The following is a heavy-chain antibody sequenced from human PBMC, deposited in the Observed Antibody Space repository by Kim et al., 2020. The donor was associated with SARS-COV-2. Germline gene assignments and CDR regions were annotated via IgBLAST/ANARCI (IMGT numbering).Heavy chain of an antibody. V-gene: IGHV3-30*18. D-gene: IGHD6-19*01. CDR2: ISYDGSNK. CDR1: GFTFSSYG. Sequence: GGSLRLSCAASGFTFSSYGMHWVRQAPGKGLEWVAVISYDGSNKYYADSVKGRFTISRDNSKNTLYLQMNSLRAEDTAVYYCAKDSHSYSSGWYESWGQG. CDR3: AKDSHSYSSGWYES. J-gene: IGHJ5*02.